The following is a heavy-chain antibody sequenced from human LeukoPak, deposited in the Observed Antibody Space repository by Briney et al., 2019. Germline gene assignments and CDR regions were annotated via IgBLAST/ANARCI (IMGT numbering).Heavy chain of an antibody. D-gene: IGHD4-11*01. CDR1: GGTFSSYA. CDR2: IIPILGIA. V-gene: IGHV1-69*04. Sequence: ASVKVSCKASGGTFSSYAISWVRQAPGQGLEWMGRIIPILGIANYAQKFQGRVTITADKSTSTAYMELSSLRSEDTAVYYCASNQNDYRGWFDPWGQGTLVTVSS. CDR3: ASNQNDYRGWFDP. J-gene: IGHJ5*02.